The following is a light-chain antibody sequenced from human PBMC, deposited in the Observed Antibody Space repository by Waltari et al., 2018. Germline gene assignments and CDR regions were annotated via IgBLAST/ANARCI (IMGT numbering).Light chain of an antibody. CDR1: AGAVTSGNY. Sequence: QTVVTQEPSLTVSPGGAVPLTCASSAGAVTSGNYPNWIQQKPGQVPRSLIHSTTNRHSWTPARFSGSLLGGKAALTLSGVQPEDEAEYYCLLYDGSDQVFGGGTKLTVL. CDR2: STT. CDR3: LLYDGSDQV. V-gene: IGLV7-43*01. J-gene: IGLJ3*02.